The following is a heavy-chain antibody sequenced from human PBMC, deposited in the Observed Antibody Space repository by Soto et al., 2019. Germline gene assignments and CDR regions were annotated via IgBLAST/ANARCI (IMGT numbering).Heavy chain of an antibody. D-gene: IGHD3-22*01. Sequence: ASVKVSCKASGYTFTSYGISWVRQAPGQGLEWMGWISAYNGNTNYAQKLQGRVTMTTDTSTSTAYMELRSLRSDDTAVYYCARGRPSRITMIVVVITTLDYWGQGTLVTLSS. CDR2: ISAYNGNT. CDR1: GYTFTSYG. J-gene: IGHJ4*02. V-gene: IGHV1-18*01. CDR3: ARGRPSRITMIVVVITTLDY.